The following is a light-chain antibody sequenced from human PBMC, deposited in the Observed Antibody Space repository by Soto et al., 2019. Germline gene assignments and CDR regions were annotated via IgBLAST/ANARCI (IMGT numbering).Light chain of an antibody. J-gene: IGKJ2*01. CDR2: GAS. Sequence: EIVLTQSPATLSLSPGERATLSCRASQSVSSSNLVWYQQKPGQAPRLVISGASSRAAGLPDRFSGSGSGTDFTLTISRLEPEDFAFYYCQHYDDSPPRYTFGQGTKLEIK. CDR3: QHYDDSPPRYT. V-gene: IGKV3-20*01. CDR1: QSVSSSN.